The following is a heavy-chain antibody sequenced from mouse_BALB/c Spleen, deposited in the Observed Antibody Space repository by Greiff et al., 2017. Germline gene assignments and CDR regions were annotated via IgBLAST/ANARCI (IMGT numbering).Heavy chain of an antibody. V-gene: IGHV3-8*02. D-gene: IGHD1-1*01. CDR2: ISYSGST. Sequence: EVQLQQSGPSLVKPSQTLSLTCSVTGDSITSGYWNWIRKFPGNKLEYMGYISYSGSTYYNPSLKSRISITRDTSKNQYYLQLNSVTTEDTATYYCARSYYGSGYAMDYWGQGTSVTVSS. CDR3: ARSYYGSGYAMDY. J-gene: IGHJ4*01. CDR1: GDSITSGY.